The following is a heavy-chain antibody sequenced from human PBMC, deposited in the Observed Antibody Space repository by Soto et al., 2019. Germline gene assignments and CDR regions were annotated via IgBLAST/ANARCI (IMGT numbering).Heavy chain of an antibody. V-gene: IGHV4-59*01. Sequence: PSETLSLTCTVSGGSINSYYWSWIRQPPGKGPEWIGYIYYTGSTSYNPSLKSRVTVSVDTSKNRFSLKLTSVTAADTAVYYCARVGSKYYTYFDYWGQGALVTVSS. CDR2: IYYTGST. CDR1: GGSINSYY. CDR3: ARVGSKYYTYFDY. D-gene: IGHD2-2*02. J-gene: IGHJ4*02.